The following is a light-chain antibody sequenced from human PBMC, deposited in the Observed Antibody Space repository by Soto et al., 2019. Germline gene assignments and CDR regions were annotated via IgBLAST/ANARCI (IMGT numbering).Light chain of an antibody. J-gene: IGLJ2*01. CDR3: SSYRSNSRVV. CDR2: EVS. Sequence: QSVLTQPASVSGSPGQSITISCTGTSNDVGGYNYVSWYQQHPVKAPKLIIYEVSNRPSGVSNRFSGSKSGDTASLTISGLQAEDEADYYCSSYRSNSRVVFGGGTKVTVL. CDR1: SNDVGGYNY. V-gene: IGLV2-14*01.